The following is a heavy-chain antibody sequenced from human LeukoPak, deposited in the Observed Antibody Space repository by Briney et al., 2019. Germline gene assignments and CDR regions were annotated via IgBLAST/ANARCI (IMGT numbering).Heavy chain of an antibody. J-gene: IGHJ2*01. Sequence: PSETLSLTCTVSGYSISSGYYWGWIRQPPGKGLEWIGSIYHSGSTYYNPSLKSRVTISVDTSKNQFSLKLSSVTAADTAVYYCARDAEYSSSGFDLWGRGTLVTVSS. D-gene: IGHD6-6*01. CDR1: GYSISSGYY. CDR2: IYHSGST. V-gene: IGHV4-38-2*02. CDR3: ARDAEYSSSGFDL.